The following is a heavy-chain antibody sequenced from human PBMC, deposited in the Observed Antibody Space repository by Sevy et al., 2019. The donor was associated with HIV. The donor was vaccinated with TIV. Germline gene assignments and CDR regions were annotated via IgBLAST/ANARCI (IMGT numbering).Heavy chain of an antibody. J-gene: IGHJ5*02. CDR2: VSASGGST. CDR1: GFSFSSDA. D-gene: IGHD3-3*01. V-gene: IGHV3-23*01. CDR3: ARVGGGGYYDPWSGYLEFDP. Sequence: GGSLRLSCVGSGFSFSSDAMSWVRQAPGKGLQWVATVSASGGSTYYADSVRGRFSMTRDNSKNTLYVKMNSLRAEDTAVYYCARVGGGGYYDPWSGYLEFDPWGQGTLVTVSS.